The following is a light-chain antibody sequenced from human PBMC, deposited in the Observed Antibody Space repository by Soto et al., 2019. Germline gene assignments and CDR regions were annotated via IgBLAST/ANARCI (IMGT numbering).Light chain of an antibody. Sequence: QSALTQPRSVSGSPGQSVTISCTGTRSDVGNYNYVSWYQQYPGKAPKLIIYDVSKRPSGVPDRFSGSKSGNTASLTISGLQAEDEADYYCCSYAGTYTSLFGGGTKVTVL. J-gene: IGLJ2*01. V-gene: IGLV2-11*01. CDR3: CSYAGTYTSL. CDR1: RSDVGNYNY. CDR2: DVS.